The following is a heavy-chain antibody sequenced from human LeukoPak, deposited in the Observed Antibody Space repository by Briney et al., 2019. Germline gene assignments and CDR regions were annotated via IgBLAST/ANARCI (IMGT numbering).Heavy chain of an antibody. CDR3: ARGGYGDYKGVYFDY. CDR1: GFTFSSYA. Sequence: PGGSLRLSCAASGFTFSSYAMHWDRQAPGKGLEYVSAISSNGGSTYYANSVKGRFTISRDNSKDTLYLQMGSLRAEDMAVYYCARGGYGDYKGVYFDYWGQGTLVTVSS. D-gene: IGHD4-17*01. J-gene: IGHJ4*02. CDR2: ISSNGGST. V-gene: IGHV3-64*01.